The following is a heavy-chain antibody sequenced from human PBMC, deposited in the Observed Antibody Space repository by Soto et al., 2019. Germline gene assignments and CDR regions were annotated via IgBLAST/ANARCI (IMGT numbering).Heavy chain of an antibody. CDR3: VRLTGNSWLDI. CDR2: TYYRSKWYN. D-gene: IGHD4-4*01. CDR1: GDSVSSSSVT. Sequence: PSETLSLTCASSGDSVSSSSVTWNWIRQSPSRGLEWLGRTYYRSKWYNDYAESVKSRITINPDTSKNQFSLHLNSVTPEDTAVYYCVRLTGNSWLDIWGQGTVLPVSS. J-gene: IGHJ5*02. V-gene: IGHV6-1*01.